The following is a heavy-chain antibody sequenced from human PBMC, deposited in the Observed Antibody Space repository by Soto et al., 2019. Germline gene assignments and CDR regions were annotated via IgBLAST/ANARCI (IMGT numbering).Heavy chain of an antibody. Sequence: GSLRLSCAASGFTFSSYAMTWVRQAPGRGLEWVSVISGSDGSTYYADSVKGRFMISRDNSNNTLFLQMNNPKAEDTAVYYCARKAGLVSSYPPEFDPWGRGTLVTVSS. CDR1: GFTFSSYA. CDR2: ISGSDGST. CDR3: ARKAGLVSSYPPEFDP. J-gene: IGHJ5*02. V-gene: IGHV3-23*01. D-gene: IGHD2-2*01.